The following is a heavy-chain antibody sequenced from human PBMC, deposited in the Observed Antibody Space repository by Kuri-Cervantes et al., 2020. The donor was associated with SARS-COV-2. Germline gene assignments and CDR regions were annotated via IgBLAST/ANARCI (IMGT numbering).Heavy chain of an antibody. CDR2: INYSGTT. CDR3: ARLRRHNDGWFATGYYMDV. CDR1: GGSFSNFL. J-gene: IGHJ6*03. Sequence: SETLSLTCGVYGGSFSNFLWDWVRQAPGKGLEWIGEINYSGTTNYNPSLKSRVTISVDPSKNLFSLNLTSVTAADTAMYYCARLRRHNDGWFATGYYMDVWGKGTTVTVSS. V-gene: IGHV4-34*01. D-gene: IGHD6-19*01.